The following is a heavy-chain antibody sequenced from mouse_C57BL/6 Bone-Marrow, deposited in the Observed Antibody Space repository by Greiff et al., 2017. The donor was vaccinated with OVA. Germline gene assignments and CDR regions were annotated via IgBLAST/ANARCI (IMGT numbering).Heavy chain of an antibody. CDR1: GYAFSSSW. CDR2: IYPGDGDT. J-gene: IGHJ2*01. CDR3: ARGDYYGSSASGY. V-gene: IGHV1-82*01. Sequence: QVQLQQSGPELVKPGASVKISCKASGYAFSSSWMNWVKQRPGKGLEWIGRIYPGDGDTNYNGKFKGKATLTADKSSSTAYMQLSSLTSEDSAVYFCARGDYYGSSASGYWGQGTTLTVSS. D-gene: IGHD1-1*01.